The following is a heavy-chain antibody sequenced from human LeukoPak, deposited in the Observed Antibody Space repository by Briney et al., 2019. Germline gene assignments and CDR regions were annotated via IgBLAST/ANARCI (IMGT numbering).Heavy chain of an antibody. J-gene: IGHJ3*01. Sequence: GGSLRLSCTASGFTLTNSWMHWVRQVPGKGLEWVSRVNTYGTNTNYADSVRGRFTISRDNAKNTLYLQTDSLRAEDSAIYYCAREFSPEDAFDLWGQGTRVTVSS. V-gene: IGHV3-74*01. CDR1: GFTLTNSW. CDR3: AREFSPEDAFDL. CDR2: VNTYGTNT.